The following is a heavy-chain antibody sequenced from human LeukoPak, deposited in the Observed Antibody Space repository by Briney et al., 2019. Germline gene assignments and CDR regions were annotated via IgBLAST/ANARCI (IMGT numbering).Heavy chain of an antibody. CDR3: TRVGIEIISRDPVDY. J-gene: IGHJ4*02. CDR1: GFTFADYA. Sequence: GGSLRLSCAASGFTFADYAMSWVRQAPGKGLEWVGFIRSKTYGGAADYAASVRGRFTIFRDDSKSIAYLQMNSLKIEDTAVYYCTRVGIEIISRDPVDYWGQGTLVTVSS. D-gene: IGHD2-2*01. CDR2: IRSKTYGGAA. V-gene: IGHV3-49*04.